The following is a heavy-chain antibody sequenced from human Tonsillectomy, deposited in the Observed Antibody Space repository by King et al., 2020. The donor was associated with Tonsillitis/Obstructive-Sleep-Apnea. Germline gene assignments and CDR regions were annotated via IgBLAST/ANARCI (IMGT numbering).Heavy chain of an antibody. V-gene: IGHV1-18*01. Sequence: QLVQSGGEVKKPGASVKVSCKASGYTFTNYGISWGRQAPGQGLEWMGWISPYNGNTNYAQKLQGRVTMTTDTTTSTAYMELRSLRSDDTAVYYCASSTIFGVVIYYMDVWGKGTTVTVSS. J-gene: IGHJ6*03. CDR3: ASSTIFGVVIYYMDV. CDR1: GYTFTNYG. CDR2: ISPYNGNT. D-gene: IGHD3-3*01.